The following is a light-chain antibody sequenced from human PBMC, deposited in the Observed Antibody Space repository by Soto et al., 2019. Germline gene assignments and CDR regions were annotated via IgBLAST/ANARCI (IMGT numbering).Light chain of an antibody. Sequence: DIQMTQSPTSLSASVGDRVTITCRASQGIRNDLSWYQQKPGKAPKRLIYAASSLQSGVPSRFSGSGSGTEFILTINILQPEDFATYYGLQHKTYPVTVGGGTKVEIK. CDR1: QGIRND. V-gene: IGKV1-17*01. CDR3: LQHKTYPVT. CDR2: AAS. J-gene: IGKJ4*01.